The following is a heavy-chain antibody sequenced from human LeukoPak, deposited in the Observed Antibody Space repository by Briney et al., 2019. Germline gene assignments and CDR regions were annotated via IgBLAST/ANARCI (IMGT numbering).Heavy chain of an antibody. D-gene: IGHD3-10*01. V-gene: IGHV4-59*01. CDR1: GGPINSYY. J-gene: IGHJ3*02. Sequence: PSETLSLTCTVSGGPINSYYWTWIRQPPGKGLEWIGYISYSGATSYNPSLKSRVTISEDTSKNQFYLRLSSVTAADTAVYYCAAGGYYGSGAFHIWGLGTMVTVSS. CDR3: AAGGYYGSGAFHI. CDR2: ISYSGAT.